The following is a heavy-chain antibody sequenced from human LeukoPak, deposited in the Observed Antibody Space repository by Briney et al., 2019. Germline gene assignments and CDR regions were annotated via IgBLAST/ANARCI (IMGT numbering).Heavy chain of an antibody. Sequence: SETLSLVCAVYGGSFSGYYWSWIRQPPGKGLEWIGEINHSGSTNYNPSLKSRVTISVDTSKNQFSLKLSSVTAADTAVYYCARGQYCSGGSCYYYYYYGMDVWGQGTTVTVSS. J-gene: IGHJ6*02. CDR3: ARGQYCSGGSCYYYYYYGMDV. CDR2: INHSGST. V-gene: IGHV4-34*01. D-gene: IGHD2-15*01. CDR1: GGSFSGYY.